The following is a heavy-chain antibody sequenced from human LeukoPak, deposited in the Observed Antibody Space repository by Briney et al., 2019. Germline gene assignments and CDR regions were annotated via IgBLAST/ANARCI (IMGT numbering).Heavy chain of an antibody. CDR2: IYRGGST. V-gene: IGHV3-66*01. CDR1: GFTVSINY. D-gene: IGHD5-18*01. CDR3: ARLGDSYRNPHFDY. Sequence: PGGSLTLSCAASGFTVSINYMSWVRQAPGKGLEWVSVIYRGGSTYYAVSVKGRFTISRDNSKNVLSLQMNSLRAEDTAVYYCARLGDSYRNPHFDYWGEGTLVTVSS. J-gene: IGHJ4*02.